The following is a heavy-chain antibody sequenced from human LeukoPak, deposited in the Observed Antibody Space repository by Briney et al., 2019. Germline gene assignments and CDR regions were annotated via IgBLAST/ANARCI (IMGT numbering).Heavy chain of an antibody. Sequence: GGSLRLSCAASGFTFSSYSMNWVRQAPGKGLGWVSYISSSSSTIYYADSVKGRFTISRDNAKNSLYLQMNSLRAEDTAVYYCVWVVEVLFDAFDIWGLGTMVTVSS. CDR2: ISSSSSTI. D-gene: IGHD1-26*01. CDR3: VWVVEVLFDAFDI. CDR1: GFTFSSYS. V-gene: IGHV3-48*04. J-gene: IGHJ3*02.